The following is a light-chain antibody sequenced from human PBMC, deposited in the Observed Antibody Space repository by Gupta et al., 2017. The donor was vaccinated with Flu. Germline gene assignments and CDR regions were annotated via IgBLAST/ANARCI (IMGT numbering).Light chain of an antibody. CDR3: GTWDNSLSAWV. CDR1: SSNIGSGNNY. V-gene: IGLV1-51*01. CDR2: DND. Sequence: QSVLTQPPSVSAAPGQTVTISCSGRSSNIGSGNNYVSWYQQLPGTAPELLIYDNDKRPSGIPDRFSGSKSDTSATLGITGLQTGDEADYYCGTWDNSLSAWVFGGGTKLTVL. J-gene: IGLJ3*02.